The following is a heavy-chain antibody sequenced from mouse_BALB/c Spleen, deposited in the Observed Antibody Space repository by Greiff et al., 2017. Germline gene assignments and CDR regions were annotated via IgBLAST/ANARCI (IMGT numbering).Heavy chain of an antibody. J-gene: IGHJ4*01. CDR2: IYPGNSDT. Sequence: EVQLQQSGTVLARPGASVKMSCKASGYTFTSYWMHWVKQRPGQGLEWIGAIYPGNSDTSYNQKFKGKAKLTAVTSTSTAYMELSSLTNEDSAVYYCTREYYGSSYDEYDYAMDYWGKGTSVTVSS. V-gene: IGHV1-5*01. CDR1: GYTFTSYW. CDR3: TREYYGSSYDEYDYAMDY. D-gene: IGHD1-1*01.